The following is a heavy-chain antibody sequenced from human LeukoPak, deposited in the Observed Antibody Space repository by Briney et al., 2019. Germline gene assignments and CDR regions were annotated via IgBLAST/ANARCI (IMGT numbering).Heavy chain of an antibody. CDR3: TRPRLTDYYGSGSYCYY. J-gene: IGHJ4*02. D-gene: IGHD3-10*01. V-gene: IGHV3-49*04. CDR2: IRSKAYGGTT. Sequence: PGGSLRLSCTASGFTFGDYAMSWVRQAPGKGLEWVGFIRSKAYGGTTEYAASVKGRFTISRDDSKSIAYLQMNSLKTEDTAVYYCTRPRLTDYYGSGSYCYYWGQGTLVTVS. CDR1: GFTFGDYA.